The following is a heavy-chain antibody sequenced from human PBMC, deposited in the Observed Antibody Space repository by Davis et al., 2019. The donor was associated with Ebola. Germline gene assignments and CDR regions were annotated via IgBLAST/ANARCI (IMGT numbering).Heavy chain of an antibody. J-gene: IGHJ6*02. CDR3: ARDGGQLLGYRDYYGMDV. Sequence: SVKVSCKASGYTFTSYGISWVRQAPGQGLEWMGGIIPIFGTANYAQKFQGRVTITADESTSTAYMELSRLRSDDTAVYYCARDGGQLLGYRDYYGMDVWGQGTTVTVSS. CDR1: GYTFTSYG. V-gene: IGHV1-69*13. D-gene: IGHD2-2*01. CDR2: IIPIFGTA.